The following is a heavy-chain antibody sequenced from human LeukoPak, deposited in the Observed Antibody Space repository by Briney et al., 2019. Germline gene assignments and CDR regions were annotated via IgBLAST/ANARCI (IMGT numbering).Heavy chain of an antibody. D-gene: IGHD2-15*01. Sequence: PGGSLRLSCAASGFTFSSYSMNWVRQAPGKGLEWVSSISSSSSYIYYADSVKGRFTISRDNARNSLYPQMNSLRAEDTAVYYCARDSSGGSNDAFDIWGQGTMVTVSS. CDR3: ARDSSGGSNDAFDI. CDR1: GFTFSSYS. V-gene: IGHV3-21*01. J-gene: IGHJ3*02. CDR2: ISSSSSYI.